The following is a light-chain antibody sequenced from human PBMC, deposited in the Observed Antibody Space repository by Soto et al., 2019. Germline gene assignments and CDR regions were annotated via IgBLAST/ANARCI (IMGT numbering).Light chain of an antibody. V-gene: IGKV3-15*01. J-gene: IGKJ1*01. CDR1: KNVRSY. Sequence: EIVMTQSPATLSVSPGARATLSCSASKNVRSYLAWCQQIPGQARSVLIYGASSRGTGMPARFSGSGYGTEFTLTISSLQSEDFAVYYCQQYYNWLRTFGQGTKVDIK. CDR3: QQYYNWLRT. CDR2: GAS.